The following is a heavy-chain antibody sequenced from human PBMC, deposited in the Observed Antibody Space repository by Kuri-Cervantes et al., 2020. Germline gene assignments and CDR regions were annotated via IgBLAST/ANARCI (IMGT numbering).Heavy chain of an antibody. D-gene: IGHD3-16*02. CDR1: GGSISSSSYY. CDR2: IYYSGST. J-gene: IGHJ4*02. Sequence: SETLSLTCTVSGGSISSSSYYWGWIRQPPGKGLEWIGSIYYSGSTYYNPSLKSRVTISVDRSKNQFSLKLSSVTAADTAVYYCARCVYYDYVWRSYRYTGSEYYFDYWGQGTLVTVSS. V-gene: IGHV4-39*07. CDR3: ARCVYYDYVWRSYRYTGSEYYFDY.